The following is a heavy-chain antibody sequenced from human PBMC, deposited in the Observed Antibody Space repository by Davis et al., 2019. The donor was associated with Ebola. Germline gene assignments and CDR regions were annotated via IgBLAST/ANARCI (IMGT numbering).Heavy chain of an antibody. D-gene: IGHD6-13*01. J-gene: IGHJ4*02. CDR2: IYYSGST. V-gene: IGHV4-39*07. CDR1: GGSISSSSYY. CDR3: ARFVGSSSWYGDY. Sequence: PSETLSLTCTVSGGSISSSSYYWGWIRQPPGKGLEWIGSIYYSGSTYYNPSLKSRVTISVDTSKNQFSLKLSSVTAADTAVYYCARFVGSSSWYGDYWGQGTLVTVSS.